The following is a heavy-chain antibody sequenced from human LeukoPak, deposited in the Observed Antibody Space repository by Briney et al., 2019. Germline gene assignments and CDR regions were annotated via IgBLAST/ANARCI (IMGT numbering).Heavy chain of an antibody. CDR1: GFTFSSYA. CDR3: ARSPYNWNYGDY. D-gene: IGHD1-20*01. J-gene: IGHJ4*02. Sequence: GGSLRLSCAASGFTFSSYAMSCVRQAPGKGLEWVSGISGSGRSTNYADSVKGRFTISRDNSKNTLCLQMNSLRAEDTAIYYCARSPYNWNYGDYWGQGTLVTVSS. CDR2: ISGSGRST. V-gene: IGHV3-23*01.